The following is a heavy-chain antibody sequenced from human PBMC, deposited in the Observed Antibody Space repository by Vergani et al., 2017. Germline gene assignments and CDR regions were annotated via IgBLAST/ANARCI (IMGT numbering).Heavy chain of an antibody. Sequence: QVDLQESGPGLVKSSETLSLNCAVSGYSVGSGYYWGWIRQPPGRGLEWIGCVHRNGNTYYTSSLRSRATISRDTSKNQFSLRMTSVTASDPAVDYCARQNPYGSAHVDFWGRGVLVTVSA. CDR3: ARQNPYGSAHVDF. CDR1: GYSVGSGYY. V-gene: IGHV4-38-2*01. CDR2: VHRNGNT. D-gene: IGHD3-10*01. J-gene: IGHJ4*02.